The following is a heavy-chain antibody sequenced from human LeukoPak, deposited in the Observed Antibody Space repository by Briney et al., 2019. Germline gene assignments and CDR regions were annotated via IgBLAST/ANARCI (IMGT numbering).Heavy chain of an antibody. V-gene: IGHV3-30*02. CDR2: IRYDGSNK. D-gene: IGHD3-22*01. CDR1: GFTFSSYG. J-gene: IGHJ4*02. CDR3: AKAWRYYDSSGYYDY. Sequence: GGSLRLSCAASGFTFSSYGMHWVRQAPGKGLEWVAFIRYDGSNKYYADSVKGRFTISRDNSKNTLYLQMNSLRAEDTAVYYCAKAWRYYDSSGYYDYWGQGTLITVSS.